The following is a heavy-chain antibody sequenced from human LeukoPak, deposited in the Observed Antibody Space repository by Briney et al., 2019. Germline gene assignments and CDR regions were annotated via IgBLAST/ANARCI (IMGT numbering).Heavy chain of an antibody. J-gene: IGHJ3*02. CDR1: GGSISSGSYY. CDR2: IYTSGNT. CDR3: ARAPPQIWREGAFDI. Sequence: PSETLSLTCTVSGGSISSGSYYWNWIRQPAGKGLEWIGRIYTSGNTNYNSSLKSRVTISVDTSKNQFSLNLSSVTAADTAVYYCARAPPQIWREGAFDIWGQGTMVTVSS. V-gene: IGHV4-61*02. D-gene: IGHD5-18*01.